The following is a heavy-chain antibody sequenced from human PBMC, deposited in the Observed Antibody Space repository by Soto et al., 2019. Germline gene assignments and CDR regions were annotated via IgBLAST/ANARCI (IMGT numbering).Heavy chain of an antibody. CDR3: AKAPWLQFARFCDH. J-gene: IGHJ4*02. Sequence: EVQLLESGGGFVQPGGSLRLSCAASGFTFSSYAMTWVRQAPGKGLEWVSAIGGTGDQIFYADSVRGRFTISRDNSKNTLYLQMNSLRAEDTAVYSCAKAPWLQFARFCDHWGQGTLVTVSS. CDR2: IGGTGDQI. V-gene: IGHV3-23*01. CDR1: GFTFSSYA. D-gene: IGHD5-12*01.